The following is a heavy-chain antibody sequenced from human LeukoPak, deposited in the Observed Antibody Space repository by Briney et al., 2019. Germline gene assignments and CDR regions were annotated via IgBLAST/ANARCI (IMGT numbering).Heavy chain of an antibody. Sequence: GGSLRLSCAASGFTFSSYSMNWVRQAPGKGLEWVSSISSSSSYIYYADSVKGRFTISRDNAKNSLYLQMNSLRAEDTAVYYCARDAQLGYYYYYMDVWGKGTTVTVSS. CDR1: GFTFSSYS. CDR3: ARDAQLGYYYYYMDV. CDR2: ISSSSSYI. V-gene: IGHV3-21*01. D-gene: IGHD5-18*01. J-gene: IGHJ6*03.